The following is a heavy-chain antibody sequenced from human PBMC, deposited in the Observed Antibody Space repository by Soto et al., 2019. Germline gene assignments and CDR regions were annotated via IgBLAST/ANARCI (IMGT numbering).Heavy chain of an antibody. Sequence: GGSLRLSCAASGFTFSSYWMSWVRQAPGKGLEWVANIKQDGSEKYYVDSVKGRFTISRDNAKNSLYLQMNSLRAEDTAVYYCARVGLGYCSSTSCLNWFDPWGQGTLVTVSS. CDR3: ARVGLGYCSSTSCLNWFDP. CDR2: IKQDGSEK. D-gene: IGHD2-2*01. V-gene: IGHV3-7*01. CDR1: GFTFSSYW. J-gene: IGHJ5*02.